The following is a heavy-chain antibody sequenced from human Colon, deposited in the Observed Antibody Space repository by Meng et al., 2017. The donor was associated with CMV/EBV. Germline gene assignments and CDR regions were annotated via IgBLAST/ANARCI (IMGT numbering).Heavy chain of an antibody. Sequence: SLKISCAASGFTFDDYAMHWVRQAPGKGLEWVSGITWNSAGVRYADSVKGRFTISRDHAKSSLYLEMNSLRSDDTALYYCTKDRSGSYYDFDYWGRGTLVTVSS. CDR2: ITWNSAGV. CDR1: GFTFDDYA. V-gene: IGHV3-9*01. D-gene: IGHD1-26*01. CDR3: TKDRSGSYYDFDY. J-gene: IGHJ4*02.